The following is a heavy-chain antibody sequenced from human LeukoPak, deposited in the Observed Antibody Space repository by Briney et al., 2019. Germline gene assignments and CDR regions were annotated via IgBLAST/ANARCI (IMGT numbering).Heavy chain of an antibody. J-gene: IGHJ4*02. CDR2: INHSGNT. V-gene: IGHV4-34*01. Sequence: SETLSLTCAVYGGSFSVYYWSWIRQPPGKGLEWIGEINHSGNTNYNPSLKSRVTISVDTSKNQFSLKLSSVTAANTAVYYCARGGFYCGGDCYVDYWGQGTLVTVSS. CDR1: GGSFSVYY. CDR3: ARGGFYCGGDCYVDY. D-gene: IGHD2-21*02.